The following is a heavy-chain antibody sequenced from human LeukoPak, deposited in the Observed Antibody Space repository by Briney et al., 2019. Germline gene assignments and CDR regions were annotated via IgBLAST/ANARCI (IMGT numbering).Heavy chain of an antibody. CDR1: GGTFSSYA. Sequence: GASVKVSCKASGGTFSSYAISWVRQAPGQGLEWMGGIIPIFGTANYAQKFQGRVTITADESTSTAYMELSSLRSEDTAVYYCARESCSSTSCPTMVDAFDIWGQGTMVTVSS. D-gene: IGHD2-2*01. CDR3: ARESCSSTSCPTMVDAFDI. CDR2: IIPIFGTA. V-gene: IGHV1-69*13. J-gene: IGHJ3*02.